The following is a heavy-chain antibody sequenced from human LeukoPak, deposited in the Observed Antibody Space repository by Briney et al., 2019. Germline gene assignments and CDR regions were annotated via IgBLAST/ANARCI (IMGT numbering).Heavy chain of an antibody. D-gene: IGHD3-22*01. Sequence: WDTLSLTCTVSGDSISSSSYDWGWLRQPPGRGLGRYGSMYYSGSTYYNPSPMSRVTISVDTSKNQSPLTLSSVTSADTAVYYCARHAPRYYDSSGSLVNLFDPWGQGTLVTVSS. J-gene: IGHJ5*02. CDR2: MYYSGST. CDR1: GDSISSSSYD. CDR3: ARHAPRYYDSSGSLVNLFDP. V-gene: IGHV4-39*01.